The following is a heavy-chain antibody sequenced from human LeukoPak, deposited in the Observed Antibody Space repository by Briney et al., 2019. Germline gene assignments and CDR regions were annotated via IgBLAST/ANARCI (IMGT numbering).Heavy chain of an antibody. D-gene: IGHD3-3*01. CDR3: ARDGPPLDFWSGRSTTNWFDP. J-gene: IGHJ5*02. CDR2: INAGNGNT. V-gene: IGHV1-3*01. Sequence: ASVKVSCKASGYTFTSYAMHWVRQAPGQRLEWMGWINAGNGNTKYSQKFQGRVTITRDTSASTAYMELSSLGSEDTAVYYCARDGPPLDFWSGRSTTNWFDPWGQGTLVTVSS. CDR1: GYTFTSYA.